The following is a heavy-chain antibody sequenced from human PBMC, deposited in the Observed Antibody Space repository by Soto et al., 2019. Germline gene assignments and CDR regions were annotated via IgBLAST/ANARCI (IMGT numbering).Heavy chain of an antibody. J-gene: IGHJ4*02. CDR2: ISSSSTYI. CDR3: AKVTGYYMDH. Sequence: EVQVVESGGGLVKPGGSLRLSCAASGFTFSSHSMNWVRQAPGKGLEWVSTISSSSTYIYYADSVKGRFTISRDNAKNSLSLQMNSLRAENTAVDYCAKVTGYYMDHWGQGTLVTVSS. D-gene: IGHD3-9*01. CDR1: GFTFSSHS. V-gene: IGHV3-21*04.